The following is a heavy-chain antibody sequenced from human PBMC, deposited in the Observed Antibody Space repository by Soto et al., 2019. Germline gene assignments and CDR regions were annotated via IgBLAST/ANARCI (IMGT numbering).Heavy chain of an antibody. J-gene: IGHJ4*02. CDR1: GGSISSYY. V-gene: IGHV4-59*01. Sequence: SETLSLTCTVSGGSISSYYWSLIRQPPGKGLEWIGYIYYSGSTNYNPSLKSRVTISVDTSKNQFSLKLSSVTAADTAVYYCARGPLRGFDYWGQGTLVTVSS. CDR3: ARGPLRGFDY. D-gene: IGHD3-10*01. CDR2: IYYSGST.